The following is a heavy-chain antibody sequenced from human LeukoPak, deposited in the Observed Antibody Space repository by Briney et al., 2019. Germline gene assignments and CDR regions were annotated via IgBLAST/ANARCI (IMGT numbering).Heavy chain of an antibody. CDR1: GYTLTELS. D-gene: IGHD2-2*02. Sequence: GASVKVSCKVSGYTLTELSMHWVRQAPGKGLEWMGGFDPEDGETIYAQKFQGRVTMTEDTSTDTAYMELSSLRSEDTAVYYCATDCSSTSCYSWFDPWGQGTLVTVSS. CDR2: FDPEDGET. V-gene: IGHV1-24*01. J-gene: IGHJ5*02. CDR3: ATDCSSTSCYSWFDP.